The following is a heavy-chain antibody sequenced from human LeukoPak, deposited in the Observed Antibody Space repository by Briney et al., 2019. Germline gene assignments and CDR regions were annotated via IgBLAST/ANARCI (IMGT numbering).Heavy chain of an antibody. J-gene: IGHJ4*02. V-gene: IGHV3-30*02. CDR2: IRYDGSNK. Sequence: GGSLRLSCAASGFTFSSYGMHWVRQAPGKGLEWVAFIRYDGSNKYYADSVKGRFTISRDNSKNTLYLQINSLRAEDTAVYYCAKDLDGSGMYGGLDYWGQGTLVTVSS. CDR1: GFTFSSYG. CDR3: AKDLDGSGMYGGLDY. D-gene: IGHD6-19*01.